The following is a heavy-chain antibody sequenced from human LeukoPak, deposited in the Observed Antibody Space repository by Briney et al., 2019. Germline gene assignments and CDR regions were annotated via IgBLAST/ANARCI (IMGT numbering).Heavy chain of an antibody. CDR1: GGSISSYY. J-gene: IGHJ4*02. CDR3: ARGYSYGLYYFDY. D-gene: IGHD5-18*01. CDR2: INHSGST. V-gene: IGHV4-34*01. Sequence: SETLSLTCTVSGGSISSYYWSWIRQPPGKGLEWIGEINHSGSTNYNPSLKSRVAISVDTSKNQFSLKLSSVTAADTAVYYCARGYSYGLYYFDYWGQGTLVTVSS.